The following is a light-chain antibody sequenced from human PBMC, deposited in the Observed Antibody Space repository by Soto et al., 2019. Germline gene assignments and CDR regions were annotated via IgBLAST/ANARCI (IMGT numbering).Light chain of an antibody. Sequence: EGVMTQSPATLSMSPVESSTLSCRASQSVYNNLAWYQQRPGQAPRLLIYDASTRATGVPARFSGSASGTEFTLTISSLQSEDFAVYYCHHYNNWPYAFGQGSKVDIK. CDR3: HHYNNWPYA. V-gene: IGKV3-15*01. CDR1: QSVYNN. CDR2: DAS. J-gene: IGKJ2*01.